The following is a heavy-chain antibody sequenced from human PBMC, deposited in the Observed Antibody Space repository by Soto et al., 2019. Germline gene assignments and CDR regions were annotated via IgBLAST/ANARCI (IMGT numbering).Heavy chain of an antibody. Sequence: SQTLSLTCAISEDRVSGNSAAWNWIRQSPSRGLEWLGRTYYTSKWYNDYAVSVKSRITINPDTSMNHFSLHLNSVTPEDTAIYYCARWAHEENVFDIWGQGTMVTVSS. V-gene: IGHV6-1*01. CDR1: EDRVSGNSAA. CDR3: ARWAHEENVFDI. J-gene: IGHJ3*02. CDR2: TYYTSKWYN.